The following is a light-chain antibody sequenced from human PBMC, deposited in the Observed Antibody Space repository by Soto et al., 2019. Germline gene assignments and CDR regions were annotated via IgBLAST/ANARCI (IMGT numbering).Light chain of an antibody. CDR2: DVS. CDR1: DSDIGAYNY. J-gene: IGLJ2*01. CDR3: NSYTRSNTRV. Sequence: QSALTQPASVSGSPGQSITISCTGTDSDIGAYNYVSWYQQHPGKAPKLVIYDVSSRPSGVSNRFSGSKSGNTASLTISGLQAEDEADYYCNSYTRSNTRVFGGGTKVTVL. V-gene: IGLV2-14*03.